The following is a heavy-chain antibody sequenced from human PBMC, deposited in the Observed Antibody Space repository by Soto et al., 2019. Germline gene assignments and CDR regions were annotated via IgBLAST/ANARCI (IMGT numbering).Heavy chain of an antibody. CDR1: GGSISSYY. CDR2: IYYSGST. V-gene: IGHV4-59*08. D-gene: IGHD5-12*01. CDR3: ARHRGYSGYDLGPYYFDY. Sequence: SETLSLTCTVSGGSISSYYWSWIRQPPGKGLEWIGYIYYSGSTNYNPSLKSRVTISVDTSKNHLSLKLSSVTAADTAVYYCARHRGYSGYDLGPYYFDYWGQGTLVTVSS. J-gene: IGHJ4*02.